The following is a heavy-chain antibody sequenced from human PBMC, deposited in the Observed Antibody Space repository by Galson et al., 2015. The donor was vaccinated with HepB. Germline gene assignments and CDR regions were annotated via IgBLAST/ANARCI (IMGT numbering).Heavy chain of an antibody. J-gene: IGHJ4*02. V-gene: IGHV3-53*01. CDR3: ARDRHCIGGVCCSL. CDR2: VYSNGDT. D-gene: IGHD2-8*02. Sequence: SLRLSCAASGFTVINNYMKWVRQAPGKGLEWVSLVYSNGDTHYADSVKGRFTISRDNSKNTVYLQMNSLRDEDTAVYYCARDRHCIGGVCCSLWGQGTLVIVSS. CDR1: GFTVINNY.